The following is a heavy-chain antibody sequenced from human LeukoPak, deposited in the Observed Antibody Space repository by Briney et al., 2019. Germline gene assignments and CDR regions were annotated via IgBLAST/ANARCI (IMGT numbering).Heavy chain of an antibody. D-gene: IGHD6-13*01. J-gene: IGHJ4*02. V-gene: IGHV3-9*01. Sequence: GRSLRLSCAASGFTFDDYAMHWVRQAPGKGLEWVSGISWNSGSIGYADSVKGRFTISRDNAKNPLYLQMNSLRAEDTALYYCAKGLDSSSWYPFDYWGQGTLVTVSS. CDR2: ISWNSGSI. CDR3: AKGLDSSSWYPFDY. CDR1: GFTFDDYA.